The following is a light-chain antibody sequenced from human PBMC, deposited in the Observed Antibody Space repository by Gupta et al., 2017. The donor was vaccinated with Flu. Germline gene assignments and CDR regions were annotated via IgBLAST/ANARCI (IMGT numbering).Light chain of an antibody. CDR3: ATWDDSLNGPV. CDR1: NSNIGRNT. J-gene: IGLJ3*02. CDR2: NDN. V-gene: IGLV1-44*01. Sequence: QSLLTQPPSSSGTPGQRVTFFCSGSNSNIGRNTLSWYQQLPGAAPKLIIQNDNQRPSGVPVRFAGSKAGTSASLTISGLQSEDEGDFYCATWDDSLNGPVFGGGTRLTVL.